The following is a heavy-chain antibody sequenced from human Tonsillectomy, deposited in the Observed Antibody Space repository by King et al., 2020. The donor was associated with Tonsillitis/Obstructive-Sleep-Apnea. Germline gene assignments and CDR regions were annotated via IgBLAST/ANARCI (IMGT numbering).Heavy chain of an antibody. CDR2: INWNGGST. V-gene: IGHV3-20*04. D-gene: IGHD2-8*01. CDR1: GFTFDDYG. CDR3: ARDLNPFQLYLGYWFDP. J-gene: IGHJ5*02. Sequence: VQLVESGGGVVRPGGSLRLSCAASGFTFDDYGMSWVRQAPGKGLEWVSGINWNGGSTGYADSVKGRFTISRDNAKNSLYLQMNSLRAEDTALYYCARDLNPFQLYLGYWFDPWGQGTLVTVSS.